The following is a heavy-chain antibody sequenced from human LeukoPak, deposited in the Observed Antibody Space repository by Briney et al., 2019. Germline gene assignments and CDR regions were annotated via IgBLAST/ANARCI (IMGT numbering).Heavy chain of an antibody. CDR2: ISYDGSNK. V-gene: IGHV3-30*18. D-gene: IGHD3-10*01. CDR3: AKGSSGSYYPYYFDY. J-gene: IGHJ4*02. CDR1: GFTFSSYG. Sequence: SGGSLRLSCAASGFTFSSYGMHWVRQAPGKGLEWVAVISYDGSNKYYADSVKGRFIISRDNSKNTLYLQMHSLRAEDTAVYYCAKGSSGSYYPYYFDYWGQGTLATVSS.